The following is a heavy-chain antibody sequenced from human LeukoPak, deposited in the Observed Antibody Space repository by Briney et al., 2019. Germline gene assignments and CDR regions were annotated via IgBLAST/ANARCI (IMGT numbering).Heavy chain of an antibody. J-gene: IGHJ4*02. V-gene: IGHV3-33*06. D-gene: IGHD2-21*02. Sequence: GRSLRLSCAASRFSFINTGMHWVRQAPGKELHWVGLICYDGSNSDYANTLTGRFTTPKHNSNKTTNLPMNSLRAEDTAVYYCAKDPRRCGGDCFSYYWGEGTLGTVSS. CDR1: RFSFINTG. CDR2: ICYDGSNS. CDR3: AKDPRRCGGDCFSYY.